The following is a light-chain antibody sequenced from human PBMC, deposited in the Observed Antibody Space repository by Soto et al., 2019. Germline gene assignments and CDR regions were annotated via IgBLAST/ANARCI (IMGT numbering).Light chain of an antibody. Sequence: EIVLTQSPGTLSLSPGERATLSCRASQSVSSSYLAWYQQKPGQAPRLLIYGASSRATGSPARSSGSGSGTDFTFTISRLEADDFAVDYCQQYGSSPTWACGQGTKVDSK. V-gene: IGKV3-20*01. J-gene: IGKJ1*01. CDR2: GAS. CDR1: QSVSSSY. CDR3: QQYGSSPTWA.